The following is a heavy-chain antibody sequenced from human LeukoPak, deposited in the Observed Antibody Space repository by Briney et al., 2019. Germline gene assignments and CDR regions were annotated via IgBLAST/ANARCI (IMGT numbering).Heavy chain of an antibody. CDR3: ARHRAGYHLDW. CDR2: HYYSGST. D-gene: IGHD3-9*01. Sequence: SETLSLTCTVSGASINSSGYYWGWIRQPPGKGLEWIGSHYYSGSTYYNPSLKSRVTISVDTSKNHFSLKLNSVTAADTAVYYCARHRAGYHLDWWGQGTLVTVSS. V-gene: IGHV4-39*01. J-gene: IGHJ4*02. CDR1: GASINSSGYY.